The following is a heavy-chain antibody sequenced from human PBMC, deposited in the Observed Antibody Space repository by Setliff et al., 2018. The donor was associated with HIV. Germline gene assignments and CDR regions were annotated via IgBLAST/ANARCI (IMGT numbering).Heavy chain of an antibody. D-gene: IGHD1-26*01. CDR1: AYTFTNYG. Sequence: ASVKVSCKTSAYTFTNYGIYWVRQAPGQGLEWMGWISNYNGNTNYAQKFHGRVTMTTDTPTRTAYMEMRGLTYDDTAVYYCARASGGNSVENGFDIWGQGTMVTVSS. V-gene: IGHV1-18*01. J-gene: IGHJ3*02. CDR2: ISNYNGNT. CDR3: ARASGGNSVENGFDI.